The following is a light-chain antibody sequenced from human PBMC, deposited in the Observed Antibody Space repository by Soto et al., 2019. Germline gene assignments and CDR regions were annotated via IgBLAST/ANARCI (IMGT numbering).Light chain of an antibody. CDR3: SSYTSSSTYVV. V-gene: IGLV2-14*01. CDR1: SSDVGGYNY. J-gene: IGLJ2*01. CDR2: DVS. Sequence: QSALTQPASVSGSPGQSITISCTGTSSDVGGYNYVSWYQQHPGKAPKLMIYDVSNRPSGVSNRFSGSKSGNTASLTISGLXXEDEADYXCSSYTSSSTYVVFGGGTKLTVL.